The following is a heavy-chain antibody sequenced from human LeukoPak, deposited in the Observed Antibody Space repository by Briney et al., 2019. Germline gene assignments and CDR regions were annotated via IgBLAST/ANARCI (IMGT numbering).Heavy chain of an antibody. J-gene: IGHJ4*02. Sequence: SETLSLTCAVYGGSFSGYYWSWIRQPAGKGLEWIGRIYTSGSTNYNPSLKSRVTISVDTSKNQFSLKLNSVTAADTAVYYCARDHSSSSEDYWGQGTLVTVSS. V-gene: IGHV4-4*07. CDR2: IYTSGST. CDR3: ARDHSSSSEDY. CDR1: GGSFSGYY. D-gene: IGHD6-13*01.